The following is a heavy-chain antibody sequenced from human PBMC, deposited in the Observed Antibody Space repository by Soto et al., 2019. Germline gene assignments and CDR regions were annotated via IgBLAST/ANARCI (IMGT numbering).Heavy chain of an antibody. Sequence: ASVKVSCKASGGTFSSYAISWVRQAPGQGLEWMGGIIPIFGTTNYAQKFQGRVTITADESTSTVYMELSRLRSEDTAVYYCARHYGSSWYSYFHHWGQGTLVTV. CDR3: ARHYGSSWYSYFHH. D-gene: IGHD6-13*01. J-gene: IGHJ1*01. CDR2: IIPIFGTT. CDR1: GGTFSSYA. V-gene: IGHV1-69*13.